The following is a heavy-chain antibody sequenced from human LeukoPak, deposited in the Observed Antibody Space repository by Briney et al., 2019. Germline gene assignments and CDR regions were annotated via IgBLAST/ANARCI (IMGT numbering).Heavy chain of an antibody. J-gene: IGHJ4*02. Sequence: GGSLRLSCAASGFNFIVYRMSWVRQAPGKGLEWVSVVYSGGNTYYADSVKGRFTISRDNSKNTLYLQMNSLRAEDTAVYYCAREPPGGGFDYWGQGTLVTVSS. V-gene: IGHV3-66*01. CDR3: AREPPGGGFDY. CDR1: GFNFIVYR. D-gene: IGHD3-16*01. CDR2: VYSGGNT.